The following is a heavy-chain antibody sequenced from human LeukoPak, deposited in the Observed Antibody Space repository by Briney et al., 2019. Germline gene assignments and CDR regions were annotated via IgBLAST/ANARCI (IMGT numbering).Heavy chain of an antibody. J-gene: IGHJ4*02. Sequence: GGALRLSCAASGFTFSNYAMGWGRQAPGRGLEWVSSIKGGGGDPFYAQSVRGRVTISRDNSKNTLYLQLNSLRAEDTAVYFCAKGGHAFNPFYCWGQGTLVTVSS. CDR1: GFTFSNYA. D-gene: IGHD2-2*01. CDR3: AKGGHAFNPFYC. CDR2: IKGGGGDP. V-gene: IGHV3-23*01.